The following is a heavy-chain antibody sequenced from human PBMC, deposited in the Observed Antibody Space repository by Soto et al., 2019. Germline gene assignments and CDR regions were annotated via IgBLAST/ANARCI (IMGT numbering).Heavy chain of an antibody. J-gene: IGHJ4*02. CDR2: IWYDGSNN. CDR3: TRDNTSPFDY. CDR1: GFTFSSFA. V-gene: IGHV3-33*01. Sequence: QVQLVESGGGVVQPGGSLRLSCAASGFTFSSFAMNWVRQAPGKGLEWVAIIWYDGSNNFYADSVKGRFTISRDTSRNILYLQMNSLRAEDTAVYYCTRDNTSPFDYWGQGALVTISS.